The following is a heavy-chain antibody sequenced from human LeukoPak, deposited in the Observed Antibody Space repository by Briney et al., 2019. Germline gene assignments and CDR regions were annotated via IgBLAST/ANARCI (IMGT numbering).Heavy chain of an antibody. CDR1: GGSISSGGYS. CDR2: IYHSGST. J-gene: IGHJ4*02. V-gene: IGHV4-30-2*01. D-gene: IGHD2-2*01. Sequence: TSETLSLTCTVSGGSISSGGYSWSWIRQPPGKDLEWIGYIYHSGSTYYNPSLKSRVTISVDTSKNQFSLKLGSVTAADTAVYYCASVAYQLPIDDGVFGFDYWGQGTLVTVSS. CDR3: ASVAYQLPIDDGVFGFDY.